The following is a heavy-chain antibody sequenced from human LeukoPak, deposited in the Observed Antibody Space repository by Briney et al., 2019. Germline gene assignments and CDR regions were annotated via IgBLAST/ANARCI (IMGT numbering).Heavy chain of an antibody. CDR3: ARAGAVVDNWFDP. D-gene: IGHD2-15*01. V-gene: IGHV1-18*04. J-gene: IGHJ5*02. CDR2: ISGYNGKT. CDR1: AYTFTDYF. Sequence: ASVKVSCKASAYTFTDYFMYWVRQAPGQGLEWMGWISGYNGKTKYAQKLQDRVTMTTDTSTTTAYMELRSLTSDDTAVYYCARAGAVVDNWFDPWGQGTLVTVSS.